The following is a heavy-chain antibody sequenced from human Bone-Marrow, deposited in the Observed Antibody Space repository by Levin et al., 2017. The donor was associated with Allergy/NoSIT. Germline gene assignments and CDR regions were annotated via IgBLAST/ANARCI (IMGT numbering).Heavy chain of an antibody. J-gene: IGHJ4*02. CDR2: IKQDGTEK. D-gene: IGHD3-16*01. CDR1: GFSFSLYW. Sequence: PGGSLRLSCAASGFSFSLYWVTWVRQAPGKGLEWVANIKQDGTEKTYVDSVKGRFTISRDNSRNSLYLQMNSLRAEDTAVYYCAREDYRSFDFWGQGTLVTVSS. CDR3: AREDYRSFDF. V-gene: IGHV3-7*01.